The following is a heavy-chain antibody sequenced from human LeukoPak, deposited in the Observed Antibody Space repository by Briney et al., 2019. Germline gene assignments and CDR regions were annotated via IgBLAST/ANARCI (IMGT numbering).Heavy chain of an antibody. Sequence: PSETLSLTCTVSGGSISSYHWSWVRQPPGKGLEWIGYILTSGSTNYNPSPKSRLTISVDTSKNQFTLKLSSVTAADTAVYYCARLRVSGNYLYYFDYWGQGTLVTVSS. CDR3: ARLRVSGNYLYYFDY. CDR2: ILTSGST. J-gene: IGHJ4*02. D-gene: IGHD1-7*01. CDR1: GGSISSYH. V-gene: IGHV4-4*09.